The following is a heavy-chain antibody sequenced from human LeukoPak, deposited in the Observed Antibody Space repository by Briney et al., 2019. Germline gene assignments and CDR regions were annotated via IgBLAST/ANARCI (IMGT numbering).Heavy chain of an antibody. D-gene: IGHD6-13*01. Sequence: GGSLRLSCAASGFTFKNYGMHWVRQAPGEGLEWLAVIYNDGSNSLYADSVKGRFTISRDNSKNTLYLQMNSLRAEDTAVYYCAKDGVLAAAGTFGYWGQGTLVTVSS. CDR2: IYNDGSNS. CDR3: AKDGVLAAAGTFGY. CDR1: GFTFKNYG. J-gene: IGHJ4*02. V-gene: IGHV3-30*02.